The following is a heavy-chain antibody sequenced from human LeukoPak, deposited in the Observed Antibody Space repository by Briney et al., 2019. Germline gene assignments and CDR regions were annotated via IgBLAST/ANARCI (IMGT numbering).Heavy chain of an antibody. V-gene: IGHV4-59*01. CDR1: GGSIESYY. CDR3: ARDRLPLYYYDSSGADAFDI. CDR2: IYYSGST. Sequence: PSETLSLTCSVSGGSIESYYWSWIRQPPGKGLEWIGYIYYSGSTNYNPSLKSRVTISVDTSKNQFSLKLSSVTAADTAVYYCARDRLPLYYYDSSGADAFDIWGQGTMVTVSS. D-gene: IGHD3-22*01. J-gene: IGHJ3*02.